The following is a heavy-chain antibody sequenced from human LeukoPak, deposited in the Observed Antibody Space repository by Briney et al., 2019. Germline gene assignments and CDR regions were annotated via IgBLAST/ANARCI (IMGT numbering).Heavy chain of an antibody. J-gene: IGHJ4*02. CDR3: AKAFDDYFFDY. V-gene: IGHV3-23*01. CDR2: ISGDGGST. Sequence: GGSLRLSCAASGFTLSSYAMSWVRQAPGKGLEWVSGISGDGGSTYYAESVKGRFTIFRDNSKNTLYLQMNSLRAEDTATYYCAKAFDDYFFDYWGQGTLVTVSS. D-gene: IGHD2-21*02. CDR1: GFTLSSYA.